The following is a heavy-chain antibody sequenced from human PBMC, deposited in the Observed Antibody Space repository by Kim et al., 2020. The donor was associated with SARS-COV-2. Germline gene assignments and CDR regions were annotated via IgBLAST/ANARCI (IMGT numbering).Heavy chain of an antibody. CDR3: ARKNDFWSGLTTNAFDI. V-gene: IGHV3-33*01. Sequence: GGSLRLSCAASGFTFSSYGMHWVRQAPGKGLEWVAVIWYDGSNKYYADSVKGRFTISRDNSKNTLYLQMNSLRAEDTAVYYCARKNDFWSGLTTNAFDIWGQGTMVTVSS. J-gene: IGHJ3*02. D-gene: IGHD3-3*01. CDR2: IWYDGSNK. CDR1: GFTFSSYG.